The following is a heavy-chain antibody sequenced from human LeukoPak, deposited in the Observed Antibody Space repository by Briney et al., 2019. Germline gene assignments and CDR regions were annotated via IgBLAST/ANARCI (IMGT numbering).Heavy chain of an antibody. J-gene: IGHJ3*02. CDR1: GGSFSGYY. Sequence: PSETLSLTCAVYGGSFSGYYWSWIRQPPGKGLEWIGEINHSGSTNYNPSLKSRVTISVDTSKNQFPLKLSSVTAADTAVYYCARPHQLPGRLRGREAFDIWGQGTMVTVSS. CDR3: ARPHQLPGRLRGREAFDI. D-gene: IGHD5-24*01. CDR2: INHSGST. V-gene: IGHV4-34*01.